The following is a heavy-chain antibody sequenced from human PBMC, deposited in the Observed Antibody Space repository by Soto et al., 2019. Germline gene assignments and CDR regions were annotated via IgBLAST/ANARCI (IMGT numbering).Heavy chain of an antibody. J-gene: IGHJ3*02. V-gene: IGHV3-11*01. CDR3: AREPHGFLELSSVFAFDI. Sequence: QGQLVQSGGGLVKPGGSLRLSCAASGFTVSDYHRIWIRQAPGKGLEWVSYINDSGDTIYYLDSLKGRITISRDNAKNSLFLQMNSLRAEDTAVYYCAREPHGFLELSSVFAFDIWGQGTMVTVSS. CDR1: GFTVSDYH. D-gene: IGHD3-3*01. CDR2: INDSGDTI.